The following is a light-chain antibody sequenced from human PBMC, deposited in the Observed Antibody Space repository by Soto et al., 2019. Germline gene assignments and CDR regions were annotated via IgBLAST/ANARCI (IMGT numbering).Light chain of an antibody. CDR2: GVS. CDR1: QSVGSRF. V-gene: IGKV3-20*01. CDR3: QQYFISRT. J-gene: IGKJ1*01. Sequence: EIVLTQSPGTLSLSPGERATLSCRASQSVGSRFLAWYQQKPGQAPRLVIHGVSTRATGIPDRFSGSGSATDFTLTISRLEPEDFAVYYCQQYFISRTFGQGTKVDIK.